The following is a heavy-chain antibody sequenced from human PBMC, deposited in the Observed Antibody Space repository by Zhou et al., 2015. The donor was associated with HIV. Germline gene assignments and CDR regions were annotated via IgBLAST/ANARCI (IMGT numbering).Heavy chain of an antibody. V-gene: IGHV1-2*02. D-gene: IGHD3-3*01. CDR3: ATSILLEVRTDY. CDR2: INPKSGDT. CDR1: GYRFIGYY. J-gene: IGHJ4*01. Sequence: QGQLVQSGAEVKKPGASVRVSCKASGYRFIGYYLHWVRQAPGQGLEWMGWINPKSGDTYYVQMFQGRVTMTRDTSINTAYMELSRLRYDDTAMYYCATSILLEVRTDYWADGTVVDRLL.